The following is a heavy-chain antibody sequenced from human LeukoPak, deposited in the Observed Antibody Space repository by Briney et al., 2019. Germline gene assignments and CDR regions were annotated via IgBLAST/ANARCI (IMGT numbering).Heavy chain of an antibody. V-gene: IGHV3-23*01. CDR2: MSGSGGST. CDR1: GFTFSNYA. D-gene: IGHD6-19*01. CDR3: AKNQGQWLVPVDY. J-gene: IGHJ4*02. Sequence: GGSLRLSCAASGFTFSNYAMSWVRQAPGKGLEWVSSMSGSGGSTYYADSVKGRFTISRDNSKDTLYLQMNNMRAEDTALYYCAKNQGQWLVPVDYWGQGTLVTVSS.